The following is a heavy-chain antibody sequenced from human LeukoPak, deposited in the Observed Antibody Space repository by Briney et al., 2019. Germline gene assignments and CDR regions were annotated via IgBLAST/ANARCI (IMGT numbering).Heavy chain of an antibody. CDR1: GFTFSNSW. CDR2: IKQDGSEK. J-gene: IGHJ4*02. CDR3: ARDWALAFDY. Sequence: GGSLRLSCAASGFTFSNSWMGWVRQDQGNGLEWVANIKQDGSEKYYVGSVKGRFTISRDNAKNSLYLQMNSLRGEDAAVYYCARDWALAFDYWGQGTLVTVSS. V-gene: IGHV3-7*03. D-gene: IGHD3-16*01.